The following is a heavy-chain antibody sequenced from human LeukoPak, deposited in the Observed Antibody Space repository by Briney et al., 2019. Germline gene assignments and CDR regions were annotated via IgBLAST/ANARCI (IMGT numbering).Heavy chain of an antibody. Sequence: SETLSLTCTVSGYSISSGYYWGWIRQPPGKGLEWIGEINHSGSTNYNPSLKSRVTMSVDTSKNQFSLKLSSVTAADTAVYYCARGGNSGWYFPGFDPWGQGTLVTVSS. V-gene: IGHV4-38-2*02. J-gene: IGHJ5*02. CDR1: GYSISSGYY. CDR2: INHSGST. D-gene: IGHD6-19*01. CDR3: ARGGNSGWYFPGFDP.